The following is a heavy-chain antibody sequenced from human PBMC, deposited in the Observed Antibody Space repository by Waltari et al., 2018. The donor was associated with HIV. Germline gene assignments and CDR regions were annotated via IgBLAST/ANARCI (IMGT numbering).Heavy chain of an antibody. CDR2: IYGGGSP. J-gene: IGHJ2*01. CDR3: ATTSTVGRNWHFDV. CDR1: GFTVSGWY. Sequence: EVQVVESGGSLIQPGGSLRLSCAASGFTVSGWYLTWVRQAPGKGLEWFSLIYGGGSPSYADSVKGRFTLSRDTSTNTIYLQMDNLRAEDTAMYHCATTSTVGRNWHFDVWGRGSLVTVSS. D-gene: IGHD4-17*01. V-gene: IGHV3-53*01.